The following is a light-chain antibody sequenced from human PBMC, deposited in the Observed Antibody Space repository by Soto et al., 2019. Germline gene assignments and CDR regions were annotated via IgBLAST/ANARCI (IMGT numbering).Light chain of an antibody. CDR2: STS. J-gene: IGKJ1*01. CDR1: QSVSSF. V-gene: IGKV1-39*01. Sequence: DIQMTQSPSSLSASIGDRVTITCRASQSVSSFLNWYKQQPGKAPKVLIYSTSTLQSGVPSRFSGSGSGTFFTLTISCLQPEDFATYYCQQAYITPPTFGQGTKVDIK. CDR3: QQAYITPPT.